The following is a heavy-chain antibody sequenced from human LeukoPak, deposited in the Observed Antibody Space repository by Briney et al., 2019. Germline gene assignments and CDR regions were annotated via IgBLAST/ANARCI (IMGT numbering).Heavy chain of an antibody. CDR3: ARAKPDDQPGIAVAGRTACDY. D-gene: IGHD6-19*01. Sequence: ASVKVSCKASGYTFTGYYMHWVRQAPGQGLEWMGWIDPNSGGTNYAQKFQGRVTMTRDTSIGTAYMELSRLRSDDTAVYYCARAKPDDQPGIAVAGRTACDYWGQGTLVTVSS. CDR1: GYTFTGYY. J-gene: IGHJ4*02. CDR2: IDPNSGGT. V-gene: IGHV1-2*02.